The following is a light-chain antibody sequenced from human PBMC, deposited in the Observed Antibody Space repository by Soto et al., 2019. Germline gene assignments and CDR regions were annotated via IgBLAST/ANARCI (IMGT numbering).Light chain of an antibody. Sequence: DVVMTHSPLSLPSTLLQPSSISCMSNQSLVHSDGIAYFSWFQQRPGRSPRRLIYKVSNRDSGVPARFSGSGSGTDFALKISRVEAEDVGVYYCMQGTHWPITFGQGTRLEIK. CDR2: KVS. CDR1: QSLVHSDGIAY. J-gene: IGKJ5*01. V-gene: IGKV2-30*02. CDR3: MQGTHWPIT.